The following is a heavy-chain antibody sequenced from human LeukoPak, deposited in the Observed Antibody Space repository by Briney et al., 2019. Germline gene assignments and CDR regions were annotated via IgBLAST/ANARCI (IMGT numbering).Heavy chain of an antibody. J-gene: IGHJ4*02. D-gene: IGHD3-22*01. Sequence: PGGSLRLSCAASGFTVGSNTMSWVRQAPGKGLEWVSIIYSGGSTSYADSVKGRFTISRDNSKNTLYLQMNSLRTEDTAVYYCVKNSDRSGYYYPYSFFDYWGQGTLVSVSS. CDR2: IYSGGST. CDR1: GFTVGSNT. CDR3: VKNSDRSGYYYPYSFFDY. V-gene: IGHV3-66*01.